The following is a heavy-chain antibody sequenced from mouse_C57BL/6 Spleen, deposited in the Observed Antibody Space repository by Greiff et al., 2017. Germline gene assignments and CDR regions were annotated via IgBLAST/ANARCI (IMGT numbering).Heavy chain of an antibody. V-gene: IGHV1-4*01. D-gene: IGHD2-5*01. Sequence: VQLQESGAELARPGASVKMSCKASGYTFTSYTMHWVKQRPGQGLEWIGYINPSSGYTKYNQKFKDKATLTADKSSSTAYMQLSSLTSEDSAVYYCARLGYSNYPAWFAYWGQGTLVTVSA. CDR1: GYTFTSYT. CDR3: ARLGYSNYPAWFAY. CDR2: INPSSGYT. J-gene: IGHJ3*01.